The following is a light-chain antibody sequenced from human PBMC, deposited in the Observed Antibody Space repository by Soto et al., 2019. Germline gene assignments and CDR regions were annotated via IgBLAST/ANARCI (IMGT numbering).Light chain of an antibody. CDR2: GAS. J-gene: IGKJ5*01. CDR3: QQYGSSRIT. V-gene: IGKV3-20*01. CDR1: QSVSSSY. Sequence: EIVMTQSPVTLSVSPGETVILSCRASQSVSSSYLAWYQQKPGQAPRLLIYGASSRATGIPDRFSGSGSGTDFTLTISRLEPEDFAVYYCQQYGSSRITFGQGTRLEIK.